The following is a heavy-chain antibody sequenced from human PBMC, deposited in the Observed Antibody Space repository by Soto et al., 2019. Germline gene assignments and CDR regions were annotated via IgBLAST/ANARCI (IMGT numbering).Heavy chain of an antibody. J-gene: IGHJ6*02. CDR1: GGSISSGGYY. CDR2: IYYSGST. D-gene: IGHD5-18*01. Sequence: PSETLSLTCAVSGGSISSGGYYWGWIRQPPGKGLEWIGSIYYSGSTYYNPSLKSRVTISVDTSKNQFSLKLSSVTAADTAVYYCACIFSGGYGYGFYYYGMDVWGQGTTVT. CDR3: ACIFSGGYGYGFYYYGMDV. V-gene: IGHV4-39*01.